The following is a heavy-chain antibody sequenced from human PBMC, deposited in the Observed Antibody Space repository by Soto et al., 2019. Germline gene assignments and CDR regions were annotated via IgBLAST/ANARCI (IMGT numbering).Heavy chain of an antibody. CDR1: GGTFSSYA. CDR2: IIPIFGTA. D-gene: IGHD3-22*01. Sequence: QVQLVQSGAEVKKPGSSVKVSCKASGGTFSSYAISWVRQAPGQGLEWMGGIIPIFGTANYAQKFQGRVTITAYKSMSTAYMELSSLRSEDTAVYYCARGKIGSSGYYAVAYNWFDPWGQGTLVTVSS. V-gene: IGHV1-69*06. CDR3: ARGKIGSSGYYAVAYNWFDP. J-gene: IGHJ5*02.